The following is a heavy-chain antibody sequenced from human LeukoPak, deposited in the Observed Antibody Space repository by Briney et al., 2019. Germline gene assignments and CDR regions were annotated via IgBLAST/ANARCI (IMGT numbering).Heavy chain of an antibody. V-gene: IGHV3-72*01. CDR2: TRNKPNSYTP. J-gene: IGHJ4*02. CDR3: ARGYCSSSSCRYFDF. Sequence: PGGSLRLSCAASGFTFSDQYMGWVRQAQGKGLEWVGRTRNKPNSYTPEYAASVKRRFIISRADSKNSLYLQMNSLKTEDTAVYYCARGYCSSSSCRYFDFWGQGTLVTVSS. CDR1: GFTFSDQY. D-gene: IGHD2-2*01.